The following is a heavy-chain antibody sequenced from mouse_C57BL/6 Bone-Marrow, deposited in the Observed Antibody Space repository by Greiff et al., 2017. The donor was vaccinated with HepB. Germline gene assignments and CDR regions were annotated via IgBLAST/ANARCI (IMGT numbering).Heavy chain of an antibody. Sequence: QVQLQQSGAELVKPGASVKLSCKASGYTFTSYWMHWVKQRPGQGLEWIGMIHPNSGSTNYNEKFKSKATLTVDKSSSTAYMQLSSLTSEDSAVYFCARDYGSYGFSYWGQGTRVTVSA. CDR1: GYTFTSYW. CDR3: ARDYGSYGFSY. D-gene: IGHD1-1*01. V-gene: IGHV1-64*01. CDR2: IHPNSGST. J-gene: IGHJ3*01.